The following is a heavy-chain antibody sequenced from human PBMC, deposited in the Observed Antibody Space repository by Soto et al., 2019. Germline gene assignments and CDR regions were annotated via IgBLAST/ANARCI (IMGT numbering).Heavy chain of an antibody. CDR1: GFSFSRYW. V-gene: IGHV3-7*01. Sequence: DVQLVQSGGGLVRPGGSLRLSCVGSGFSFSRYWMTWVRQAPGKGLEWVANIKQDGSERYYADSVRGRLTISRDNTKNSLYLQMSSLRAEDTAVYFCARDGADGDGPDSWGQGTLVTVSS. D-gene: IGHD4-17*01. CDR2: IKQDGSER. CDR3: ARDGADGDGPDS. J-gene: IGHJ5*01.